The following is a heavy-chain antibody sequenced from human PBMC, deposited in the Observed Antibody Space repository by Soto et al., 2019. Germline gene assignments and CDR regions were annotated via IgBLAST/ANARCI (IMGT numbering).Heavy chain of an antibody. CDR1: GFTFSSYS. D-gene: IGHD5-18*01. CDR3: ARDPLWGTAMVLWYFDL. CDR2: ISSSSTI. Sequence: GGSLRLSCAASGFTFSSYSMNWVRQAPGKGLEWVSYISSSSTIYYADSVKGRFTISRDNAKNTLYLQMNSLRAEDTAVYYCARDPLWGTAMVLWYFDLWGRGTLVTVSS. V-gene: IGHV3-48*01. J-gene: IGHJ2*01.